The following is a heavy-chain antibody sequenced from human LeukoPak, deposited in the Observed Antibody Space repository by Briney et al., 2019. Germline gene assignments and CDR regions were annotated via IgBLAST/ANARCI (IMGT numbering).Heavy chain of an antibody. CDR3: AKDPGSGSSIFDY. D-gene: IGHD3-10*01. V-gene: IGHV3-30*02. CDR1: GFTFSSYW. J-gene: IGHJ4*02. Sequence: GGSLRLSCAASGFTFSSYWMHWVRQAPGKGLEWVAFIRYDGSNKYYADSVKGRFTISRDNSKNTLYLQMNSLRAEDTAVYYCAKDPGSGSSIFDYWGQGTLVTVSS. CDR2: IRYDGSNK.